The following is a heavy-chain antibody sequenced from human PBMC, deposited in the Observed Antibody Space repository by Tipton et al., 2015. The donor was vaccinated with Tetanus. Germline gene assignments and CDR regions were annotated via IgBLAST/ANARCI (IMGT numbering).Heavy chain of an antibody. CDR1: GFTFSGYH. D-gene: IGHD3-10*01. V-gene: IGHV3-30*03. CDR3: GSSDRFFDV. Sequence: VQLVQSGGGVVQPGRSLRLSCAASGFTFSGYHMHWVRQAPGKGLEWVGSVSNDGSDTDYADSVKGRFTISRDNSKNTLYLQWNSRRTVVTAVFYCGSSDRFFDVWGRGTLVIVSS. CDR2: VSNDGSDT. J-gene: IGHJ2*01.